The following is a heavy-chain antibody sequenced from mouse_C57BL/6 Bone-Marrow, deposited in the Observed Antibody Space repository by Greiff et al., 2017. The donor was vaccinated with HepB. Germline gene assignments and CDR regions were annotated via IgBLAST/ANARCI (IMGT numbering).Heavy chain of an antibody. CDR1: GFTFTDYY. CDR3: ARTGYYFDY. Sequence: EVKLVESGGGLVQPGGSLSLSCAASGFTFTDYYMSWVRQPPGKALEWLGFIRNKANGYTTEYSASVKGLFTISRDNSQSILYLQMNALRADDSATYYCARTGYYFDYWGQGTTLTVSS. CDR2: IRNKANGYTT. V-gene: IGHV7-3*01. J-gene: IGHJ2*01. D-gene: IGHD2-2*01.